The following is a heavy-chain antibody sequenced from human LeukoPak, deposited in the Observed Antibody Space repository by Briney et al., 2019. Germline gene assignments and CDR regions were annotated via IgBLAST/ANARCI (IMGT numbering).Heavy chain of an antibody. Sequence: GGSLRLSCAASGFTVSSNYMSWVRQAPGKGLEWVSVIYSGGSTYYADSVRGRFTISRDNSKNTLYLQMNSLRAEDTAVYYCARARYGDYVPYYFDYWGQGTLVTVSS. J-gene: IGHJ4*02. V-gene: IGHV3-66*01. CDR3: ARARYGDYVPYYFDY. CDR2: IYSGGST. CDR1: GFTVSSNY. D-gene: IGHD4-17*01.